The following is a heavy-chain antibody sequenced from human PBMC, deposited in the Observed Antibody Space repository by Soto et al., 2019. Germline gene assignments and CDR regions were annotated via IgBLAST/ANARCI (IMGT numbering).Heavy chain of an antibody. CDR2: IGTGGDT. CDR3: AKNYYFDN. V-gene: IGHV3-23*01. CDR1: GFTFSNYA. J-gene: IGHJ4*02. Sequence: SCAASGFTFSNYAMNWGRQAPGKGLEWVSSIGTGGDTNYADSVKGRFTISRDNSRDTLYLQMNSLRAEDTALYYCAKNYYFDNWGQGTLVTVSS.